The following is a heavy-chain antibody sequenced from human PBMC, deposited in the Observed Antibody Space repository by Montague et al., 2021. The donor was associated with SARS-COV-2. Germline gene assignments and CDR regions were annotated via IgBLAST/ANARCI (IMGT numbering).Heavy chain of an antibody. CDR1: GDSISDYY. CDR2: IFRSGAT. D-gene: IGHD3-10*01. J-gene: IGHJ6*02. V-gene: IGHV4-59*01. CDR3: ARTSRGSRYFYGVDV. Sequence: SETLSLTCTVSGDSISDYYWSWIRQHPGMGLEWIGYIFRSGATNYNHPLKSRVIISLDTSRSQFSLRLSSVTAADTAIYYCARTSRGSRYFYGVDVWGQGTTVTVSS.